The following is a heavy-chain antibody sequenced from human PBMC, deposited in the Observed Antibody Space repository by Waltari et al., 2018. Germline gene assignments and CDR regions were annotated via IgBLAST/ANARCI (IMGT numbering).Heavy chain of an antibody. J-gene: IGHJ4*02. CDR2: IYYSGST. CDR3: ARQVVVINENFDY. CDR1: GGSISSSSYY. Sequence: QLQLQESGPGLVKPSETLSLTCTVSGGSISSSSYYWGWIRQPPGKGLELIESIYYSGSTYYNPSLKSRVTISVDTSKNQFSLKLSSVTAADTAGYYCARQVVVINENFDYWGQGTLVTVSS. V-gene: IGHV4-39*07. D-gene: IGHD3-22*01.